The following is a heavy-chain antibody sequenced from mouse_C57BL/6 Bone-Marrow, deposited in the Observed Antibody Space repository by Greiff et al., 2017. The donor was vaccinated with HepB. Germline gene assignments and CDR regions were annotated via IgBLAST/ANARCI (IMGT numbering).Heavy chain of an antibody. CDR3: AKGAYYSNYLGYAMDY. D-gene: IGHD2-5*01. V-gene: IGHV2-4*01. J-gene: IGHJ4*01. Sequence: QVQLQQSGPGLVQPSQSLSITCTVSGFSLTSYGVHWVRQPPGKGLEWLGVIWSGGSTDYNAAFISRLSISKDNSKSQVFFKMNSLQADDTAIYYCAKGAYYSNYLGYAMDYWGQGTSVTVSS. CDR2: IWSGGST. CDR1: GFSLTSYG.